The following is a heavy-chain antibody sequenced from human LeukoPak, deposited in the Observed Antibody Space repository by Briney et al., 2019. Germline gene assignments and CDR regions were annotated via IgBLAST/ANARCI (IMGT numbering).Heavy chain of an antibody. V-gene: IGHV3-30-3*01. CDR2: ISYDGSNK. CDR3: ARGAGDGCNLDY. Sequence: AGRSLRLSCAASGFTFSSYAMHWVRQAPGKGLEWVAVISYDGSNKYYADSVKGRFTISRDNSKNTLYLQMNSLRAEDTAVYYCARGAGDGCNLDYWGQGTLVTVSS. D-gene: IGHD5-24*01. J-gene: IGHJ4*02. CDR1: GFTFSSYA.